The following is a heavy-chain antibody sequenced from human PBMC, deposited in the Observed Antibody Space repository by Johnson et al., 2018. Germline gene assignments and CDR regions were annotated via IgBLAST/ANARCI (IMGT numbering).Heavy chain of an antibody. V-gene: IGHV3-30*03. D-gene: IGHD3-3*01. Sequence: QVQLVESGGGVVQPGMFLRLSCAASGFTVSSNYMSWVRQAPGKGLEWVAVISYDGCNKYYADSVKGRFTISRDNSKNTLYLQINSLRAEDTAVYYCYRGSGYYTNYGMDVWGQGTTVTVSS. CDR1: GFTVSSNY. J-gene: IGHJ6*02. CDR2: ISYDGCNK. CDR3: YRGSGYYTNYGMDV.